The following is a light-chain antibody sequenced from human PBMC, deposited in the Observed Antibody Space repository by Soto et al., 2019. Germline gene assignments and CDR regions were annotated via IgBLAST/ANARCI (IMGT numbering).Light chain of an antibody. CDR3: ATRDSSLIGGV. V-gene: IGLV1-51*01. CDR1: SSNTGNNF. CDR2: DND. J-gene: IGLJ2*01. Sequence: QSVLTQPPSVSAAPGQEVTISCSGSSSNTGNNFVSWYQHLPGTAPKLLIYDNDKRPSGIPDRFSGTKSGTSATLGITGLQTGDEAHYYCATRDSSLIGGVFGGGTKLTVL.